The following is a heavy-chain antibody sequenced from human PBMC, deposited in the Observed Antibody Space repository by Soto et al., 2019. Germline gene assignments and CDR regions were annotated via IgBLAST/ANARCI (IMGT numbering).Heavy chain of an antibody. CDR3: ARGDYYDSSGPFSDAFEI. V-gene: IGHV3-7*04. CDR1: GFTFSTDW. Sequence: PGGSLRLSCAASGFTFSTDWMSWVRQAPGKGLEWVANIKPDGSEKWYVDSVKGRFTISRDNAKNSLYLQMNSLRAEDTAMYYCARGDYYDSSGPFSDAFEIWGQGTMVTVSS. D-gene: IGHD3-22*01. CDR2: IKPDGSEK. J-gene: IGHJ3*02.